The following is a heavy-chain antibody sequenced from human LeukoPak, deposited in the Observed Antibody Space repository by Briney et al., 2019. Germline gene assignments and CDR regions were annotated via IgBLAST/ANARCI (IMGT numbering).Heavy chain of an antibody. V-gene: IGHV1-18*01. CDR3: ARGGASGYDILTGYYRY. CDR2: ISAYNGNT. J-gene: IGHJ4*02. CDR1: GYTFTIYG. D-gene: IGHD3-9*01. Sequence: VASVKVSFKGSGYTFTIYGISWVRQAPGQGREWMGWISAYNGNTNYAQKLQGRVTMPTHTSPSTAYKALRSLRSDDTAVYYCARGGASGYDILTGYYRYWGQGTLVTVSS.